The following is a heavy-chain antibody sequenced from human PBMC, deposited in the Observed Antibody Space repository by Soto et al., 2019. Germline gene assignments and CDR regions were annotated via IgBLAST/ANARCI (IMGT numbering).Heavy chain of an antibody. CDR2: IYWNDDK. V-gene: IGHV2-5*01. D-gene: IGHD1-26*01. J-gene: IGHJ4*02. Sequence: SGPTLVNPTQTLTLTCTFSGFSLSISGVGVGWIRQPPGKALEWLALIYWNDDKRYSPSLRNRLTITKDTSKNQVVLTMTNVDPMDTATYYCAHRSSWMGVTYYFDFWGQGTLVPVSS. CDR1: GFSLSISGVG. CDR3: AHRSSWMGVTYYFDF.